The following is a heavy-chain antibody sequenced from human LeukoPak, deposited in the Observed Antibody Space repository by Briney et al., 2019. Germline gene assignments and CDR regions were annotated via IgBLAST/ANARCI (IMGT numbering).Heavy chain of an antibody. V-gene: IGHV3-48*01. CDR2: ISSLSGTI. Sequence: GGSLRLSCAASGFTFSMYSMNWVRQAPGKGLEWVSYISSLSGTIEYADSVKGRFTISRDNGKNSLYLQMNSLRADDTAVYYCAKDSTLGGYDTYIDYWGQGTLVTVPS. D-gene: IGHD5-12*01. J-gene: IGHJ4*02. CDR3: AKDSTLGGYDTYIDY. CDR1: GFTFSMYS.